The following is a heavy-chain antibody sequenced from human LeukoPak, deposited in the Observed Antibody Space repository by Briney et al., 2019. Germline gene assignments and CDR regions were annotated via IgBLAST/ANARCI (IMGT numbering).Heavy chain of an antibody. J-gene: IGHJ2*01. CDR3: ARNSLGYCSGGSCYSSWYFDL. CDR2: ISDSGGNT. D-gene: IGHD2-15*01. V-gene: IGHV3-23*01. CDR1: GFSFCNFA. Sequence: VGGLRVSCAASGFSFCNFAMSWVRQAPGKGLEWVSGISDSGGNTHYADSVRGRFTISRDNSKNTLYLQMNSLRAADAAVYYCARNSLGYCSGGSCYSSWYFDLWGRGTLVTVSS.